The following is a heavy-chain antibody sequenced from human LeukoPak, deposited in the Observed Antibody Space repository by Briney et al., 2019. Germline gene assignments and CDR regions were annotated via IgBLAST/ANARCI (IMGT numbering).Heavy chain of an antibody. CDR3: ARGGYSYGLDAFDI. D-gene: IGHD5-18*01. J-gene: IGHJ3*02. Sequence: PSETLSLTCAVYGGSFSDYYWSWIRQPPGKGLEWIGEISHSGSTNYNPSLKSRVTISVDTSKNQFSLKLSSVTAADTAVYYCARGGYSYGLDAFDIWGQGTMVTVSS. CDR2: ISHSGST. V-gene: IGHV4-34*01. CDR1: GGSFSDYY.